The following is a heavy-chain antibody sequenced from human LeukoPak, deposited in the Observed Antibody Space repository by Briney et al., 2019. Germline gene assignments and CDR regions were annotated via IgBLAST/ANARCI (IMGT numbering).Heavy chain of an antibody. V-gene: IGHV3-30*01. Sequence: GRSLRLSCAASGFTFSSYAMHWVRQAPGKGLEWVAVISYDGSNKYYADSVKSRFTISRDNSKNTLYLQMNSLRAEDTAVYYCARALRHDAFDIWGQGTMVTVSS. D-gene: IGHD6-6*01. CDR2: ISYDGSNK. CDR1: GFTFSSYA. J-gene: IGHJ3*02. CDR3: ARALRHDAFDI.